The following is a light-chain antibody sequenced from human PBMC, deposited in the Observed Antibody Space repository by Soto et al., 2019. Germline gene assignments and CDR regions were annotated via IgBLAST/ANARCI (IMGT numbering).Light chain of an antibody. CDR3: CSYTTSSTYV. Sequence: QSVLTQPASVSGSPGQSIAISCTGTSSDVGGYNYVSWYQQHPGKATKLMIYDVSNRPSGISTRFSGSKSGNTASLTISGLQAEDEADYYCCSYTTSSTYVFGTGTKVTVL. J-gene: IGLJ1*01. V-gene: IGLV2-14*03. CDR2: DVS. CDR1: SSDVGGYNY.